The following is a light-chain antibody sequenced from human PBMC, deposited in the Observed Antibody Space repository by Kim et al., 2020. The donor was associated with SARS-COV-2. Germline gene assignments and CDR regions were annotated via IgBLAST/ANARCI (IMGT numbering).Light chain of an antibody. Sequence: GQSVTISCTGTSSDVGGYNYVSWYQQHPGKAPKLMIYDVSKRPSGVPDRFSGSKSGNMASLTISGLQAEDEADYYCCSYAGSYTLVFGGGTQLTVL. CDR3: CSYAGSYTLV. CDR1: SSDVGGYNY. V-gene: IGLV2-11*01. CDR2: DVS. J-gene: IGLJ2*01.